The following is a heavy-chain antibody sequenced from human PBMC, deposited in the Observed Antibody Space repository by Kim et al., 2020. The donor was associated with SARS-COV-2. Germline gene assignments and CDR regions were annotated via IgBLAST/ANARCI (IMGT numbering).Heavy chain of an antibody. Sequence: GGSLILSCAASGFTFSAYWMHWVRQAPGKGLVWVSRINNDGSITNHADSVKGRFTVSRDNAKNTLYLQMNSLRAEDTAVYYCAREEADYFYHYGMDVWGQGTTVTVSS. CDR2: INNDGSIT. CDR1: GFTFSAYW. V-gene: IGHV3-74*01. CDR3: AREEADYFYHYGMDV. J-gene: IGHJ6*02.